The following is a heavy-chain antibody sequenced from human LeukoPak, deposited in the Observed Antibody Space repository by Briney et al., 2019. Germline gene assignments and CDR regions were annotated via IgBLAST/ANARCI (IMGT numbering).Heavy chain of an antibody. D-gene: IGHD3-9*01. J-gene: IGHJ3*02. CDR1: GYTFTSYD. CDR3: ARGQTGSVRYFDWLLSPHDAFDI. V-gene: IGHV1-8*01. Sequence: ASVKVSCKASGYTFTSYDINWVRQATGRGLEWMGWMNPNSGNTGYAQKFQGRVTMTRNTSISTAYMELSSLRSEDTAVYYCARGQTGSVRYFDWLLSPHDAFDIWGQGTMVTVSS. CDR2: MNPNSGNT.